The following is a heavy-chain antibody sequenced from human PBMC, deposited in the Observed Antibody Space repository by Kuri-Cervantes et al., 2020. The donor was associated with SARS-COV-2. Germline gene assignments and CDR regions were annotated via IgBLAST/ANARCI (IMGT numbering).Heavy chain of an antibody. CDR1: GFILSDYN. CDR2: INPDGSYT. Sequence: GGSLRLSCAASGFILSDYNMNWVRQAPGKGLVWVSRINPDGSYTNNADSVKGRFTLSRDNAKNMLFLQMNSLRAEDTAVYYCVRDGDHWNFDYWGQGTLVTVSS. J-gene: IGHJ4*02. D-gene: IGHD1-1*01. CDR3: VRDGDHWNFDY. V-gene: IGHV3-74*01.